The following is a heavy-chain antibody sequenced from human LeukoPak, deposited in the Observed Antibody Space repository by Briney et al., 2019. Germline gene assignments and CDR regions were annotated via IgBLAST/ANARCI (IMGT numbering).Heavy chain of an antibody. V-gene: IGHV3-23*01. CDR2: ISGRGGDT. CDR1: GFTFRRSA. D-gene: IGHD1-26*01. Sequence: GGTLRLSCAASGFTFRRSAMTWVRQVPGKGLEWVSTISGRGGDTDYADSVKGRFIISRDSSENTLYLQMHSLGVEDTGVYYCAKGLWASTVGATGIFFDYWGQGIQVTVSS. CDR3: AKGLWASTVGATGIFFDY. J-gene: IGHJ4*02.